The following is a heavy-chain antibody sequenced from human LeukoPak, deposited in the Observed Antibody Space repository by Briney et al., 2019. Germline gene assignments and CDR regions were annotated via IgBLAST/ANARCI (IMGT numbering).Heavy chain of an antibody. CDR3: ASSVHCSGGSCYDFAYYFDY. D-gene: IGHD2-15*01. Sequence: SVKVSCKASGGTFSSYAISWVRQAPGQGLEWMGRIIPIFGTANYAQKFQGRVTITADESTSTAYMELSSLRSEDTAVYYCASSVHCSGGSCYDFAYYFDYWGQGTLVTVSS. CDR1: GGTFSSYA. J-gene: IGHJ4*02. V-gene: IGHV1-69*15. CDR2: IIPIFGTA.